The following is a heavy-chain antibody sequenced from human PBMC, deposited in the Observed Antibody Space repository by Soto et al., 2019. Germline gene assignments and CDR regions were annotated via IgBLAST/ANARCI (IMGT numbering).Heavy chain of an antibody. D-gene: IGHD6-19*01. J-gene: IGHJ4*02. Sequence: GGSLRLSCAASGFTFSSYAMSWVRQAPGKGLEWVSVIGGSGGSTYYGDSVKGRFTISRDNSKNTLFLQMNSLRAEDTAVYYCAKNAGDINISGWSALGYWGQGALVTVSS. V-gene: IGHV3-23*01. CDR1: GFTFSSYA. CDR3: AKNAGDINISGWSALGY. CDR2: IGGSGGST.